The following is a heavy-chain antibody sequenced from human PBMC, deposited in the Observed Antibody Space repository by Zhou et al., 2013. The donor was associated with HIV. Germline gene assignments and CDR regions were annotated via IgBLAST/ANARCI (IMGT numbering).Heavy chain of an antibody. CDR1: GGTFSSYA. CDR3: ARLGDYYDKNYYYYMDV. V-gene: IGHV1-69*05. J-gene: IGHJ6*03. D-gene: IGHD3-22*01. CDR2: IIPIFGTA. Sequence: QVQLVQSGAEVKKPGSSVKVSCKASGGTFSSYAISWVRQAPGQGLEWMGGIIPIFGTANYAQKFQGRVTITTDESTSTAYMELSSLRSEDTAVYYCARLGDYYDKNYYYYMDVWGKGTTVTVSS.